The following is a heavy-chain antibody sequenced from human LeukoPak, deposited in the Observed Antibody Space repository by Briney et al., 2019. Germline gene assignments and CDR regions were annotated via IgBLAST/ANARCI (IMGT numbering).Heavy chain of an antibody. D-gene: IGHD2-2*01. CDR2: ISGDGGST. CDR3: AKLEVVPAATRSHDAFDI. V-gene: IGHV3-43D*03. Sequence: GGSLRLSCAASGFTFDDYAMHWVRQAPGKGLEWVSLISGDGGSTYYADSVKGRFTISRDNSKNSLYLQMNSLRAEDTALYYCAKLEVVPAATRSHDAFDIWGQGTMVTVSS. J-gene: IGHJ3*02. CDR1: GFTFDDYA.